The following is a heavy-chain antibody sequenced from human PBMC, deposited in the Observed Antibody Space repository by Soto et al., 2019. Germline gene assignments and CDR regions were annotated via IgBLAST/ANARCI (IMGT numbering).Heavy chain of an antibody. Sequence: QVPLVQSGAEVKKPGASVKVSCKASGYTFTSYAMHWVRQAPGQRLEWMGWINAGNGNTKYSQKFQGRVTITRDTSASTAYMELSSLRSEDTAVYYCARRGSSGWVYFDYWGQGTLVTVSS. D-gene: IGHD6-19*01. J-gene: IGHJ4*02. CDR2: INAGNGNT. V-gene: IGHV1-3*01. CDR3: ARRGSSGWVYFDY. CDR1: GYTFTSYA.